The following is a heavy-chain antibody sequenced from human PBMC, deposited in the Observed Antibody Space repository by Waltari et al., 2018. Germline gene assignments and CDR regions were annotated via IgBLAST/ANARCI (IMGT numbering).Heavy chain of an antibody. J-gene: IGHJ5*02. V-gene: IGHV4-38-2*01. CDR2: ISGSSGTT. CDR3: ARHRTNRFDV. Sequence: QVQLQESGPGLVKPSETLSLTCAVSGYSISSGYYWGWIRQPPGKGLEYIGYISGSSGTTNYNPSLKSRVTISKDTSKNQFSLKLSSVTAADTAVYYCARHRTNRFDVWGPGVLVTVSS. D-gene: IGHD2-8*01. CDR1: GYSISSGYY.